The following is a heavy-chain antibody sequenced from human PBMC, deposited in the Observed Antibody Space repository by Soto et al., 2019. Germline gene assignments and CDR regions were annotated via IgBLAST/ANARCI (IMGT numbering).Heavy chain of an antibody. J-gene: IGHJ6*03. D-gene: IGHD2-2*01. CDR3: AREGGCSSTSCYGRRNYYYMDV. CDR1: GGSFSGYY. Sequence: QVQLQQWGAGLLKPSETLSLTCAVYGGSFSGYYWSWIRQPPGKGLEWIGEINHSGSTNYNPSLKSRVTISVDTSKNQFSLKLSSVTGADTAVYYCAREGGCSSTSCYGRRNYYYMDVWGKGTTVTVSS. CDR2: INHSGST. V-gene: IGHV4-34*01.